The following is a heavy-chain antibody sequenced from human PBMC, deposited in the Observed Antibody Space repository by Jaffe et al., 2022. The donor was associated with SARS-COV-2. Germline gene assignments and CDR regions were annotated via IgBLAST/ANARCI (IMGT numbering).Heavy chain of an antibody. CDR3: ASRPGTTLVRGPIDY. D-gene: IGHD3-10*01. Sequence: EVQLLESGGGLVQPGGSLRLSCAASGLTFSNCAMTWVRQAPGKGLEWVSSIGDSGGTTYYAESVKGRFTISRDNSKDTFYLQMNSLRVEDTALYFCASRPGTTLVRGPIDYWGQGTLVTVSS. CDR2: IGDSGGTT. V-gene: IGHV3-23*01. J-gene: IGHJ4*02. CDR1: GLTFSNCA.